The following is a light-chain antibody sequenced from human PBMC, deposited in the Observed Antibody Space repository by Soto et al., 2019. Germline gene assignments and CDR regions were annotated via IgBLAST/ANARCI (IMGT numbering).Light chain of an antibody. CDR1: QGISTY. CDR3: QQSYSLRT. Sequence: DIQMTQSPSSLSASVGDRVTTTCRASQGISTYLNWYQQKPGKAPKLLIYAASSLQSGVPSRFSGSGSGTDFTLTISSLQPEDFATYYCQQSYSLRTFGQGTKVDIK. J-gene: IGKJ1*01. V-gene: IGKV1-39*01. CDR2: AAS.